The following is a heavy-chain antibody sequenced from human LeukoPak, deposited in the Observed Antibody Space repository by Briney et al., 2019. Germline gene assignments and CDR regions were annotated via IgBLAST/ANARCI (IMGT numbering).Heavy chain of an antibody. CDR1: GGSFSGYY. Sequence: SETLSLTCAVYGGSFSGYYWSWIRQPPGKGLEWIGEINHSGSTNYNPSLKSRVTISVDTSKNQFSLKLSSVTAADTAVYYCAKNYYYYGMDVWGQGTTVTVSS. CDR3: AKNYYYYGMDV. J-gene: IGHJ6*02. V-gene: IGHV4-34*01. CDR2: INHSGST.